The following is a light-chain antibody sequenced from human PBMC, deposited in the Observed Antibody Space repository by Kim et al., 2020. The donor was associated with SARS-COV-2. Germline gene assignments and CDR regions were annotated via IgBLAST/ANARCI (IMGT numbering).Light chain of an antibody. J-gene: IGLJ3*02. CDR3: QVWDSSTWG. CDR2: RDA. Sequence: SYELTQPLSVSVALGQTARITCGGNNIGGKNVHWYQQKPGQAPVLVIYRDANRPSGIPERFSGSTSGNTATLTISRAQAADEADYYCQVWDSSTWGFGGG. V-gene: IGLV3-9*01. CDR1: NIGGKN.